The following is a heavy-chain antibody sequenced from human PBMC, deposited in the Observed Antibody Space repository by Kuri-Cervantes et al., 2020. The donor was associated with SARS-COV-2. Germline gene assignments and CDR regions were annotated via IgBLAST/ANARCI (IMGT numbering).Heavy chain of an antibody. CDR1: GGSISSYY. CDR3: TKDIYGGINTVRTSVFDS. J-gene: IGHJ4*02. D-gene: IGHD4-17*01. Sequence: GSLRLSCTVSGGSISSYYWSWIRQPPGKGLEWIGYIYYSGSTNYNPSLKSRVTISVDTSKNQFSLKLSSVTAADTAVYYCTKDIYGGINTVRTSVFDSWGQGTRVTVSS. V-gene: IGHV4-59*01. CDR2: IYYSGST.